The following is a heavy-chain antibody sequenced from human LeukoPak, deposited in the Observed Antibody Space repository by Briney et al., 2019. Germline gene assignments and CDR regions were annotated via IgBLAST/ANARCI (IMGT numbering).Heavy chain of an antibody. CDR1: GFTFSSYG. Sequence: GGTLRLSCAASGFTFSSYGMHWVRQAPGKGLEWVAVISYDGSNKYYADSVKGRFTISRDNSKNTLYLQMNSLRAEDTAVYYCAKGLAAAVMAYFDYWGQGTLVTVSS. J-gene: IGHJ4*02. V-gene: IGHV3-30*18. CDR2: ISYDGSNK. CDR3: AKGLAAAVMAYFDY. D-gene: IGHD6-13*01.